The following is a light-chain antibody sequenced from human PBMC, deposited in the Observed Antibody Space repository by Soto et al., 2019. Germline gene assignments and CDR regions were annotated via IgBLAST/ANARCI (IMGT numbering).Light chain of an antibody. V-gene: IGKV1-27*01. J-gene: IGKJ5*01. CDR1: QGVRLY. CDR2: AAS. CDR3: QNYNSAPIA. Sequence: DIQMTQFPSSLSASVGDGVTITCRASQGVRLYLAWYQQKPGKVPKLLIYAASTLHSGVPSRFSGSGSGTDFTLTISSLQPEDVATYYCQNYNSAPIAFGQGTRLEIK.